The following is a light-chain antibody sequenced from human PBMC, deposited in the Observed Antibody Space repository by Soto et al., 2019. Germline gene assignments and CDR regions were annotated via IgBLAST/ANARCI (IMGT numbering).Light chain of an antibody. CDR1: SSDVGGYNY. CDR3: SSYSSTTHVV. Sequence: QSALTQPASVSGSPGQSITISCTGTSSDVGGYNYVSWYQQHPDKAPKLMIYDVSRRPSGVSDRFSGSKSGSTASLTISGLQAEDEADSYCSSYSSTTHVVFGGGTKPTVL. J-gene: IGLJ2*01. CDR2: DVS. V-gene: IGLV2-14*03.